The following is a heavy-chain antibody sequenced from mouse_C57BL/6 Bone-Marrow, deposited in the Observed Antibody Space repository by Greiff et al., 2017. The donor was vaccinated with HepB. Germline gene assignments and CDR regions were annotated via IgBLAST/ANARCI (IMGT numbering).Heavy chain of an antibody. CDR3: ARFRDY. Sequence: EVMLVESGGDLVKPGGSLKLSCAASGFTFSSYGMSWVRQTPDKRLEWVATISSGGSYTYYPDSVKGRFTISRDNAKNTLYLQMSSLKSEDTAMYYCARFRDYWGQGTTLTVSS. J-gene: IGHJ2*01. V-gene: IGHV5-6*01. CDR1: GFTFSSYG. CDR2: ISSGGSYT.